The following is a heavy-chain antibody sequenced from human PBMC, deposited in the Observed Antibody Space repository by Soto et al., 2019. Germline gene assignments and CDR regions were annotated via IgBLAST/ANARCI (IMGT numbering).Heavy chain of an antibody. D-gene: IGHD3-10*01. CDR2: INPNSGGT. J-gene: IGHJ6*02. CDR1: GYTFTGYY. CDR3: ARDYGSGSYDHYGMDV. Sequence: ASVKVSCKASGYTFTGYYMHWVRQAPGRGLEWMGWINPNSGGTNYAQKFQGRVTMTRDTSISTAYMELSRLRSDDTAVYYCARDYGSGSYDHYGMDVWGQGTTVTVSS. V-gene: IGHV1-2*02.